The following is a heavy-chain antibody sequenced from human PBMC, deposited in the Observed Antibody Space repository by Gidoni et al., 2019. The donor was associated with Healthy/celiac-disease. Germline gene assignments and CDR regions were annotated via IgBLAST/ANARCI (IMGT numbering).Heavy chain of an antibody. CDR2: ISSSSSYI. V-gene: IGHV3-21*01. Sequence: EVQLVESGGGLVKPGGSLRLSCAASGFPFSSYHMNWVRQAPGKGLEWVSSISSSSSYIYYADSVKGRFTISRDNAKNSLYLQMNSLRAEDTAVYYCASARFLEWFDDYWGQGTLVTVSS. D-gene: IGHD3-3*01. CDR3: ASARFLEWFDDY. CDR1: GFPFSSYH. J-gene: IGHJ4*02.